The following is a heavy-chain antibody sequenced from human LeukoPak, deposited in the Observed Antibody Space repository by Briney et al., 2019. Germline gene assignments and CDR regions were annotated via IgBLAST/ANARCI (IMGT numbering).Heavy chain of an antibody. Sequence: ASVKVSCKVSGYTLTELSMHWVRQAPGKGLEWMGGFDPEDGETIYAQKFQGRVTMTEDTSTDTAYMGLSSLRSEDTAVYYCATVQYSSGWAFDYWGQGTLVTVSS. CDR3: ATVQYSSGWAFDY. CDR2: FDPEDGET. D-gene: IGHD6-19*01. J-gene: IGHJ4*02. V-gene: IGHV1-24*01. CDR1: GYTLTELS.